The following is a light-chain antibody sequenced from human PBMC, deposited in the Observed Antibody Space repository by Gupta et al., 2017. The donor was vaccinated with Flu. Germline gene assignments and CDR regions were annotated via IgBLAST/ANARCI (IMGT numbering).Light chain of an antibody. Sequence: ERATLSCRASQSVSSYYVGWHQKTRGQAPRLIIYGSYSRATSIPDWVSGGGARKDFSLTISRLEDEDLAEYCWQRYGSFPCTFGQGTKVEIK. CDR1: QSVSSYY. J-gene: IGKJ1*01. CDR2: GSY. V-gene: IGKV3-20*01. CDR3: QRYGSFPCT.